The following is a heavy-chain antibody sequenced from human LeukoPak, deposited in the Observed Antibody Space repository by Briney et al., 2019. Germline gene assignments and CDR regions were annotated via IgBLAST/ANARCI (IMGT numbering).Heavy chain of an antibody. D-gene: IGHD3-10*01. J-gene: IGHJ4*02. Sequence: PGGSLRLSCAASGFSVSSNYMNWVRQAPGKGLEWVSAIYTGGTTYYADSVKGRFTISRDNAKNSLYLQMNSLRAEDTAVYYRARDREGYFDYWGQGTLVTVSS. CDR2: IYTGGTT. V-gene: IGHV3-53*01. CDR1: GFSVSSNY. CDR3: ARDREGYFDY.